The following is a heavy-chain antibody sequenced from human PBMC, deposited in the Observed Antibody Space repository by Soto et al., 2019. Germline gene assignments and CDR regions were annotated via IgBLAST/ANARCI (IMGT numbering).Heavy chain of an antibody. V-gene: IGHV3-11*05. Sequence: QVQLEESGGGLVKPGGSLRLSCAASGFTFSAVYMSWIRQAPHKGLEYISYISSSGTSANYADSVKGRFTISRDNAKNSLYLRMNGLRAEDTAVYYCARDRGAVTGQYFDYWGQGALVTVSS. CDR2: ISSSGTSA. CDR3: ARDRGAVTGQYFDY. CDR1: GFTFSAVY. J-gene: IGHJ4*02. D-gene: IGHD6-19*01.